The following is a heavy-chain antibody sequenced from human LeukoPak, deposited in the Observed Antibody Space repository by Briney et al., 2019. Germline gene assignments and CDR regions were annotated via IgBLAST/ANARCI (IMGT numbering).Heavy chain of an antibody. D-gene: IGHD3-10*01. V-gene: IGHV4-39*01. J-gene: IGHJ4*02. Sequence: PSETLSLTCSVSGGSISNYYWGWIRQPPGKGLEWIGSIYYSGSTYYNPSLKSRVTISVDTSKNQFSLKLSSVTAADTAVYYCARRPITMVRGVKSPDYWGQGTLVTVSS. CDR2: IYYSGST. CDR1: GGSISNYY. CDR3: ARRPITMVRGVKSPDY.